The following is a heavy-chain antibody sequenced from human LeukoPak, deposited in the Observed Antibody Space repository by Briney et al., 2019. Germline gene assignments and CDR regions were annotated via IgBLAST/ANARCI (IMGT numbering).Heavy chain of an antibody. CDR2: IKSKTDGGTA. J-gene: IGHJ4*02. D-gene: IGHD3-3*01. Sequence: GGSLRLSCAASGFTFTNAWMGWVRQAPGKGLEWVGRIKSKTDGGTADYAAPVKGRFTISRDDSKSTLYLQMNSLRAEDTAVYYCAKDITTKGLDYWGQGTLVTVSS. CDR1: GFTFTNAW. V-gene: IGHV3-15*01. CDR3: AKDITTKGLDY.